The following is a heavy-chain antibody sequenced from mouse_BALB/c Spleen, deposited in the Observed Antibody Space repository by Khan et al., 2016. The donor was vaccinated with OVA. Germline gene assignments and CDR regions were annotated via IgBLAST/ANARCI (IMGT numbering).Heavy chain of an antibody. D-gene: IGHD2-14*01. J-gene: IGHJ3*01. Sequence: QVQLQQSGAELARPGASVKMSCKASGYTFTSYTIPWIKLRLGRVMEWIGYIIPSIGYTNYNQKFRDKATLTADKSSTTAYMQLSSLTSDDSAVYNCVRDGAYHRNDGWFAYWGQGTLVTVSA. CDR2: IIPSIGYT. CDR3: VRDGAYHRNDGWFAY. CDR1: GYTFTSYT. V-gene: IGHV1-4*01.